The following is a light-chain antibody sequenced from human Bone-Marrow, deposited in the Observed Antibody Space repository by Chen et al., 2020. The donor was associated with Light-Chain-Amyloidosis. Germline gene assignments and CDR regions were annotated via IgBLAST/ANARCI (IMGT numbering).Light chain of an antibody. J-gene: IGKJ1*01. Sequence: IQLTHSPSPLPASVGDTVTIACRASQDITVSLAWYQQKPGKAPNVLIYAAATLQSGVPSRFSGGVSGTEFTLTISSLQPEDLATYFCQQFNTYPPWTFGQGTKVDLK. CDR3: QQFNTYPPWT. V-gene: IGKV1-9*01. CDR2: AAA. CDR1: QDITVS.